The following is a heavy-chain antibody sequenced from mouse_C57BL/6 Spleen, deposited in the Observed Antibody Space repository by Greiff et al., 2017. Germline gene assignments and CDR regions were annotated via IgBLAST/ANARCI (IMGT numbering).Heavy chain of an antibody. V-gene: IGHV1-82*01. CDR1: GYAFSSSW. CDR3: ARRSPGDY. J-gene: IGHJ2*01. Sequence: VQGVESGPELVKPGASVKISCKASGYAFSSSWMNWARQRPGKGLEWIGRIYPGDGDTNYNGKFKGKATLTADKSSSTAYMQLSSLTSEDSAVYFCARRSPGDYWGQGTTLTVSS. CDR2: IYPGDGDT.